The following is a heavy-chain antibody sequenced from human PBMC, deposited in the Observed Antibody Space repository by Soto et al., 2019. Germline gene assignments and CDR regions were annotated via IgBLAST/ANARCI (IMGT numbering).Heavy chain of an antibody. J-gene: IGHJ4*02. CDR2: IIPIFGTA. V-gene: IGHV1-69*13. CDR1: GGTFSSYA. D-gene: IGHD3-22*01. Sequence: GASVKVSCKASGGTFSSYAISWVRQAPGQGLEWMGGIIPIFGTANYAQKFQGRVTITADESTSTAYMELSSLRSEDTAVYYCARNLYGSRNYYDSNGYSEALDYWGQGTLVTVSS. CDR3: ARNLYGSRNYYDSNGYSEALDY.